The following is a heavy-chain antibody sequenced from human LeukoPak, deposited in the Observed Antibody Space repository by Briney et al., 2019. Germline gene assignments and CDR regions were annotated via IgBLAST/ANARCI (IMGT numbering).Heavy chain of an antibody. D-gene: IGHD6-6*01. V-gene: IGHV1-18*01. J-gene: IGHJ4*02. CDR1: GYKFNTYG. CDR2: ISGYNGNT. CDR3: ARDSPATVTAGARPGQY. Sequence: ASVKVACKASGYKFNTYGINWVRQAPGQGLEWMGWISGYNGNTKYLQKYQDRVTLTTDTSTSTAYMELRNLKSDDTAMYYCARDSPATVTAGARPGQYWGQGTLVTVSS.